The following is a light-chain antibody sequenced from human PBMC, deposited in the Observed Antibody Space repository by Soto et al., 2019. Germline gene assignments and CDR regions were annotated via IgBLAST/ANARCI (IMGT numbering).Light chain of an antibody. Sequence: EIVMTQSPATLSVSPGERATLSCRASQSISTNLAWYQHKPGQAPKLLIYYASTRATGVPVTFSGSGSGTEFTLTISSLQSEDSALYYCQQYHDWPRTFGGGTKVRSN. J-gene: IGKJ4*01. CDR2: YAS. CDR3: QQYHDWPRT. V-gene: IGKV3-15*01. CDR1: QSISTN.